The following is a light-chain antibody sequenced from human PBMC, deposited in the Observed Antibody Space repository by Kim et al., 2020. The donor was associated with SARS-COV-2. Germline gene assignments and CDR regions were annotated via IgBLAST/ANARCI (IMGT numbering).Light chain of an antibody. V-gene: IGLV6-57*03. CDR1: SGSIASRY. J-gene: IGLJ2*01. Sequence: KTVTISCNRSSGSIASRYVQWYQQRPRSAPITVISEDNQRPSWVPDRFSGSVDESSNSASLTISGLRPEDEADYYCQSYDTRSHEVFGGGTQLTVL. CDR3: QSYDTRSHEV. CDR2: EDN.